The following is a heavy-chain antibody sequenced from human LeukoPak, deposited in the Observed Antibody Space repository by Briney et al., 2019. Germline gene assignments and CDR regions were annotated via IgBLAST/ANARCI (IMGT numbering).Heavy chain of an antibody. CDR3: ARGMVRGIITPGY. J-gene: IGHJ4*02. CDR2: INHSGST. CDR1: GGSISSSSYY. D-gene: IGHD3-10*01. Sequence: SETLSLTCTVSGGSISSSSYYWGWIRQPPGKGLEWVGEINHSGSTNYNPSLKSRVTISVDTSKNQFSLKLRSVTAADTAVYYCARGMVRGIITPGYWGQGTLVTVSS. V-gene: IGHV4-39*07.